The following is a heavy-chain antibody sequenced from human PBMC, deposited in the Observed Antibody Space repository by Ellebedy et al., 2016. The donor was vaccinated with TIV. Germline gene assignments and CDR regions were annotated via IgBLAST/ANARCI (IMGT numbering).Heavy chain of an antibody. CDR1: GGTFSSHG. V-gene: IGHV1-69*13. CDR3: ARENPESTVTDNWFDP. CDR2: IIPIFTTV. Sequence: SVKVSCKASGGTFSSHGISWVRQAPGQGLEWMGGIIPIFTTVKYTQKFQGRVTISADESTSTAYMELTSLTFDDTAVYYCARENPESTVTDNWFDPWGQGTLVTVSS. J-gene: IGHJ5*02. D-gene: IGHD4-11*01.